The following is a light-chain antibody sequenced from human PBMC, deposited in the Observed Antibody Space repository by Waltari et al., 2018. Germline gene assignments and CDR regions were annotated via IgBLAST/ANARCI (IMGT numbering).Light chain of an antibody. CDR2: GAS. Sequence: EIVLTQSPGTLSLSPGERATLSCRASQSVSSSYLAWYQQKPGQAPRPLIYGASSRATGIPDRFSGSGSGTDFTLTISRLEPEDFAVYYCQQYGSSPPTWTFGQGTKVEIK. V-gene: IGKV3-20*01. CDR3: QQYGSSPPTWT. CDR1: QSVSSSY. J-gene: IGKJ1*01.